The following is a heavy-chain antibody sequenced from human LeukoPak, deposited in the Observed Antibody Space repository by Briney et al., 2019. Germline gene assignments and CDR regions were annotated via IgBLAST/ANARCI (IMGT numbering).Heavy chain of an antibody. CDR2: ITSTSGAT. CDR1: GFKFSSFS. J-gene: IGHJ4*02. V-gene: IGHV3-48*04. CDR3: ARAIASYGDSAY. D-gene: IGHD5-18*01. Sequence: PGGSLRLSCAASGFKFSSFSMGWVRQAPGKGLEWLSYITSTSGATYYADSLEGRFTISRDNAKNSLYLQINSLRADDTAVYYCARAIASYGDSAYWGQGTLVSVSS.